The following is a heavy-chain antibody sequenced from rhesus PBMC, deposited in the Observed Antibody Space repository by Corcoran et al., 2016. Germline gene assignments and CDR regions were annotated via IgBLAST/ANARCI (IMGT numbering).Heavy chain of an antibody. CDR1: GGSIIEYYY. D-gene: IGHD1-20*01. CDR2: IYGNSAST. CDR3: AREGIAGTTVGGLDS. J-gene: IGHJ6*01. V-gene: IGHV4S9*01. Sequence: QVQLQESGPGLVKPSETLSLTCAVSGGSIIEYYYWNWLRHPPGKGVAWIGNIYGNSASTYYNPSLKSRVTISKDTSKNQFFLKLSSVTAADTAVYYCAREGIAGTTVGGLDSWGQGVVVTVSS.